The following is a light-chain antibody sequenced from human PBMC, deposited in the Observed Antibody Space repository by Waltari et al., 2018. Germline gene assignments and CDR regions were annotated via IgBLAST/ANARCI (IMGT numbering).Light chain of an antibody. CDR1: SSDVGGYNY. J-gene: IGLJ3*02. V-gene: IGLV2-11*01. CDR2: VVS. CDR3: CSYAGSYTFWV. Sequence: QSALTQPRSVSGSPGQSVTIPCTGTSSDVGGYNYVSWYQQHPGNAPKLMIYVVSKRPSGVPDLFSGSKSGNPASLTISGLQAGDEADYFCCSYAGSYTFWVFGGGTKLTVL.